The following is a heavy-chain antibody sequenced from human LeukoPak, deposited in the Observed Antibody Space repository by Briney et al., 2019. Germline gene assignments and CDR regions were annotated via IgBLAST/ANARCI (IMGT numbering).Heavy chain of an antibody. CDR3: ASGRAIVGATRTPDY. V-gene: IGHV1-69*13. CDR1: GGTFSSYA. Sequence: SVKVSCKASGGTFSSYAISWVRQAPGQGLEWMGGIIPIFGTANYAQKFQGRVTITADESTSTAYMELSSLRSEDTAVYYCASGRAIVGATRTPDYWGQGTLVTVSS. CDR2: IIPIFGTA. D-gene: IGHD1-26*01. J-gene: IGHJ4*02.